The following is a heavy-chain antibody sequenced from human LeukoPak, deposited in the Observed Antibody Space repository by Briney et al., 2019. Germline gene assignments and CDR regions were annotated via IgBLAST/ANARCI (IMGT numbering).Heavy chain of an antibody. CDR1: GFTFSRYW. Sequence: PGGSLRLSCAASGFTFSRYWMHWVRQGPGKGLVWVSRINSDGSSTNHADSVKGRFTISRDNAKNTLYLQMNSLRAEDTAVYYCARDRDNLYRNWFDPWGQGTLVTVSS. CDR2: INSDGSST. D-gene: IGHD2-2*02. J-gene: IGHJ5*02. V-gene: IGHV3-74*01. CDR3: ARDRDNLYRNWFDP.